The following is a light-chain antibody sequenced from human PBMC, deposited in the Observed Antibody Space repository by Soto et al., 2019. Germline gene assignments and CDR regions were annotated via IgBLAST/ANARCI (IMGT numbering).Light chain of an antibody. Sequence: EIVLTQSPGTLSLSPVERATLSCRASQSVSSSHLAWYQQKPGQAPRLLISGASSRSTGIPDRFTGSGSGTDFTLTISRLEPEDCAVYYCQQYGSSPRTFGQGTKVELK. J-gene: IGKJ1*01. CDR2: GAS. CDR1: QSVSSSH. CDR3: QQYGSSPRT. V-gene: IGKV3-20*01.